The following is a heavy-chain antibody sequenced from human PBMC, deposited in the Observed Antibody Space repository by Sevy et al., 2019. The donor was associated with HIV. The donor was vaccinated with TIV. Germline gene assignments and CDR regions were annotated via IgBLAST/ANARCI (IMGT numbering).Heavy chain of an antibody. Sequence: SETLSLTCSVSGGSISSYFWTWVRQSPGKGLEWIGNIYFTGNTDYSPPLKSRVSLSLDTSKSQFSLTLNSVTAADTAVYYCARDSTTRPRVLDYWGQGTLVTVSS. D-gene: IGHD1-1*01. J-gene: IGHJ4*02. CDR3: ARDSTTRPRVLDY. CDR1: GGSISSYF. CDR2: IYFTGNT. V-gene: IGHV4-59*01.